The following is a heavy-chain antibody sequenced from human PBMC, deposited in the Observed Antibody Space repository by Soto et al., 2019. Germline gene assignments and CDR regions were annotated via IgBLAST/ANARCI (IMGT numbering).Heavy chain of an antibody. V-gene: IGHV3-23*01. J-gene: IGHJ4*02. Sequence: GGSLRLSCAASGFTFSSYAMSWVRQAPGKGLEWVSAISGSGGSTYYADSVKGRFTISRDNSKNTLYLQMNSLRAEDTAVYYCAKDPMVYTYYDFWSGYYGSYYFDYWGQGTLVTVSS. CDR3: AKDPMVYTYYDFWSGYYGSYYFDY. CDR1: GFTFSSYA. D-gene: IGHD3-3*01. CDR2: ISGSGGST.